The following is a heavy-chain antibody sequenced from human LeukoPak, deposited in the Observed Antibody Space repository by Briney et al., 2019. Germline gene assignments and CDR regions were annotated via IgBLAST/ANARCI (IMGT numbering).Heavy chain of an antibody. J-gene: IGHJ6*02. D-gene: IGHD3-10*01. CDR2: TYFRFRWRT. Sequence: SQTLSLTCAISGDSVSSNSAAWNWIRQSPSRGLEWLGRTYFRFRWRTDYSVSVKSRVSIDPDTSTNQFSLQLNSVTPEDSAVYYCARGPEVRRVVGYSYNGLDVWGQGTTVTVSS. V-gene: IGHV6-1*01. CDR1: GDSVSSNSAA. CDR3: ARGPEVRRVVGYSYNGLDV.